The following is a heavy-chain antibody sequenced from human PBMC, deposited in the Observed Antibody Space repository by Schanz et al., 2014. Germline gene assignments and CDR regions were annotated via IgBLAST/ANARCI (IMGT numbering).Heavy chain of an antibody. CDR1: GFTFSSHW. Sequence: EVQLVQSGGGLVQPGGSLRLSCAASGFTFSSHWMHWVRQDPGKGLEWISYITYNGGTIYYADSVKGRFTISRDNAKNSLYLEMNSLRAEDTAVYHCVSSGSYSSYAFWGQGTLVTVSS. CDR2: ITYNGGTI. J-gene: IGHJ4*02. D-gene: IGHD3-10*01. V-gene: IGHV3-48*01. CDR3: VSSGSYSSYAF.